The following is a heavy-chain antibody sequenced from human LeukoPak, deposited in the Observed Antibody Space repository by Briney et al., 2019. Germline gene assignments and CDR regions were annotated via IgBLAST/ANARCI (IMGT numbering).Heavy chain of an antibody. D-gene: IGHD6-13*01. J-gene: IGHJ4*02. CDR2: IYYSGST. V-gene: IGHV4-59*08. CDR3: ARRGIAAAGTFDY. Sequence: SETLSFTCTVSGGSISSYYWSWIRQPPGKGLEWIGYIYYSGSTNYNPSLKSRVTISVDTSKNQFSLKLSSVTAADTAVYYCARRGIAAAGTFDYWGQGTLVTVSS. CDR1: GGSISSYY.